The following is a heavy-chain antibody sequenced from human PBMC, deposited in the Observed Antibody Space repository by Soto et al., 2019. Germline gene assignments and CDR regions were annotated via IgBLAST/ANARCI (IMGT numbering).Heavy chain of an antibody. CDR1: GGSMTSGDYY. CDR3: ARTRYFDL. J-gene: IGHJ2*01. CDR2: VNYSGTT. Sequence: QVRLQESGPGLVNPSQTLSLTCIVSGGSMTSGDYYWSWVRQPPGKGLEWIGYVNYSGTTYYNPSLKSRLTISIDTSKNQFSLKLSSVTAADTAVYYCARTRYFDLWGRGTLVTVSS. V-gene: IGHV4-30-4*01.